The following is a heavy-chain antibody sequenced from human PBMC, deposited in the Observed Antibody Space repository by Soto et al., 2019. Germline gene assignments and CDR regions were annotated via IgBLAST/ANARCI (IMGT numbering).Heavy chain of an antibody. V-gene: IGHV3-9*01. D-gene: IGHD3-22*01. J-gene: IGHJ4*02. CDR1: GFTFDDYA. Sequence: LRLSCAASGFTFDDYAMHWVRQAPGKGLEWVSGISWNSGSIGYADSVKGRFTISRDNAKNSLYLQMNSLRAEDTALYYCARDVLESYYDSSGYPYDYWGQGTLVTVSS. CDR2: ISWNSGSI. CDR3: ARDVLESYYDSSGYPYDY.